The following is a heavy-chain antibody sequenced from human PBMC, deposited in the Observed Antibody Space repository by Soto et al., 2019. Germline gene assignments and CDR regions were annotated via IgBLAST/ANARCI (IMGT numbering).Heavy chain of an antibody. J-gene: IGHJ6*02. D-gene: IGHD3-16*01. V-gene: IGHV1-69*13. CDR2: INPFFKGT. CDR3: ARDVPLKYYDSTYFYYAMDV. CDR1: GGPLSRQA. Sequence: SVNVTCKSSGGPLSRQAISLVRQAPGQGLEWMGGINPFFKGTKYAQKFQGRVTITADDSTSTAYMDLSSLKSEETAVYYCARDVPLKYYDSTYFYYAMDVWGQGTTVTVSS.